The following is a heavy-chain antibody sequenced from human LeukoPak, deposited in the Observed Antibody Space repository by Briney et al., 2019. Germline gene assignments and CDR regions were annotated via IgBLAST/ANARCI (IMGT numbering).Heavy chain of an antibody. V-gene: IGHV4-39*07. CDR3: TRDPGRYFDWLVVDY. CDR2: IYYGGSTYSGST. CDR1: GGSISSRSYY. J-gene: IGHJ4*02. Sequence: SETLSLTCTVSGGSISSRSYYWGWIRQPPGKGLEWIGSIYYGGSTYSGSTYYNPSLKSRVTVSIDTSKNQFSLKLTSVTAADTAVYYCTRDPGRYFDWLVVDYWGQGTLVTVSS. D-gene: IGHD3-9*01.